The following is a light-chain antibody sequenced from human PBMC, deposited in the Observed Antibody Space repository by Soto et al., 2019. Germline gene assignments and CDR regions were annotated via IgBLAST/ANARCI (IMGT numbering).Light chain of an antibody. V-gene: IGKV3-15*01. CDR1: QSVDGY. CDR2: GAS. Sequence: EIVMTQSPATLSVSPGERATLSFIASQSVDGYLAWYQQKPGQAPRLLIYGASTRATGVTARFRGGGSGTEFTLTISSLQSEDSAVYYCQQYHKWPPITFGQGTRLEIK. J-gene: IGKJ5*01. CDR3: QQYHKWPPIT.